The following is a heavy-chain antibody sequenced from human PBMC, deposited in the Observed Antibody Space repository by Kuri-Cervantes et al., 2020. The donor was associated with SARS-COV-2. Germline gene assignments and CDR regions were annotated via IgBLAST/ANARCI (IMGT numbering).Heavy chain of an antibody. CDR2: IKSKAYGETA. CDR1: GFSFRDFG. Sequence: GGSLRLSCTTSGFSFRDFGVTWLRQAPGKGLEWVGFIKSKAYGETAEYAASVKGRFTISRDDSKTIAYLQMNSLKTEDTAVYYCTRMSTQYYDFWSGGYRDFDYWGQGTLVTVSS. V-gene: IGHV3-49*03. CDR3: TRMSTQYYDFWSGGYRDFDY. J-gene: IGHJ4*02. D-gene: IGHD3-3*01.